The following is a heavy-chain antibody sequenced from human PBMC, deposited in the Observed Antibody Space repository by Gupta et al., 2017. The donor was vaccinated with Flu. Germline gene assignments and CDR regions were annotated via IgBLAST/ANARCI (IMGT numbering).Heavy chain of an antibody. D-gene: IGHD2-8*01. CDR3: ARHLFMVFALSPQNSFDP. V-gene: IGHV4-39*01. Sequence: IGTIYNSGSTYYSPSLKSRVAISVDTSKNQFSLKLHSVTAADTAKYFCARHLFMVFALSPQNSFDPWGQGTLVIVSS. J-gene: IGHJ5*02. CDR2: IYNSGST.